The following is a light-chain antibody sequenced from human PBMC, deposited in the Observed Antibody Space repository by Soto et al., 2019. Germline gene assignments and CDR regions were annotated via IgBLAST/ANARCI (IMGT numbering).Light chain of an antibody. CDR2: KAS. Sequence: IQITQAPCSLSGALGDRVKITYRASQTISSWLAWYQQKPGKAPKLLIYKASTLKSGVPSRFSGSGSGTEFTLTISSLQPDDFATYYCQHYNSYSEAFGQGTKV. CDR1: QTISSW. CDR3: QHYNSYSEA. J-gene: IGKJ1*01. V-gene: IGKV1-5*03.